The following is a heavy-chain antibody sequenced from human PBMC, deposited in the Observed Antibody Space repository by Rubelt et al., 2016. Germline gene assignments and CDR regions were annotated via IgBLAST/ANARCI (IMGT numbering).Heavy chain of an antibody. Sequence: GLEWVSSIDESGTYTYYADSVKGRFTISRDNSKNTLSLQMNSLRAEDTAVYYCARGYWTPKGAFDIWGQGTMVTVSS. V-gene: IGHV3-23*01. D-gene: IGHD1-1*01. J-gene: IGHJ3*02. CDR2: IDESGTYT. CDR3: ARGYWTPKGAFDI.